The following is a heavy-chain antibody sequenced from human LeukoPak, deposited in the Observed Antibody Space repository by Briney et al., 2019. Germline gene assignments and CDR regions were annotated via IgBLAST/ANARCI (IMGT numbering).Heavy chain of an antibody. CDR2: IWYDGRNK. D-gene: IGHD4-11*01. V-gene: IGHV3-33*01. CDR3: ARVVTTVNHDAFDI. J-gene: IGHJ3*02. Sequence: QPGRSLRIFCAASGFDFSNYGMHWVRQAPGKGLEWVAIIWYDGRNKQYADSVKGRFTISRDNSKNTLYLQMSSLRVEDTALYYCARVVTTVNHDAFDIWGQGTMVTVSS. CDR1: GFDFSNYG.